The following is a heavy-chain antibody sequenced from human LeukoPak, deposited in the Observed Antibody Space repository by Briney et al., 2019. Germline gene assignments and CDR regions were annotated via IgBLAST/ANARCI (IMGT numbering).Heavy chain of an antibody. CDR2: INHSGST. D-gene: IGHD3-10*01. CDR1: GGSFSGYY. CDR3: GRRVGPLLWFGEYPGYFDY. V-gene: IGHV4-34*01. J-gene: IGHJ4*02. Sequence: SETLSLTCAVYGGSFSGYYWSWIRQPPGKGLEWIGEINHSGSTNYNPSLKSRVTISVDTSKNQFSLKLSSVTAADTAVYYCGRRVGPLLWFGEYPGYFDYWGQGTLVTVSS.